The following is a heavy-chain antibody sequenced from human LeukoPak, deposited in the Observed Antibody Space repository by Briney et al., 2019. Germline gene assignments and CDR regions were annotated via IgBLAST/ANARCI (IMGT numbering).Heavy chain of an antibody. Sequence: PSEALSLTCTVSGGSISSGGYYWSWIRQHPGKGLEWIGYIYYSGSTYYNPSLKSRVTISVDTSKNQFSLKLSSVTAADTAVYYCASEPFYGSGSYYYWGQGTLVTVSS. CDR3: ASEPFYGSGSYYY. J-gene: IGHJ4*02. CDR2: IYYSGST. CDR1: GGSISSGGYY. V-gene: IGHV4-31*03. D-gene: IGHD3-10*01.